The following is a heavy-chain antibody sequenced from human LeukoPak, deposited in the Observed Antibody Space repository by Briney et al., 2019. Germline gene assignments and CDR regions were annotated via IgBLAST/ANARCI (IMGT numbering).Heavy chain of an antibody. J-gene: IGHJ4*02. CDR2: ISGNGGNT. CDR1: SFTFSSYN. Sequence: PGGSLRLSCAASSFTFSSYNMNWVRQAPGKGLEWVSIISGNGGNTFYADAVKGRFTISRDNSKNTLYLQMNNVRDEDTAVYYCAKDPPCRGGPGYGYFEPWAQGPLVTVSS. D-gene: IGHD2-15*01. CDR3: AKDPPCRGGPGYGYFEP. V-gene: IGHV3-23*01.